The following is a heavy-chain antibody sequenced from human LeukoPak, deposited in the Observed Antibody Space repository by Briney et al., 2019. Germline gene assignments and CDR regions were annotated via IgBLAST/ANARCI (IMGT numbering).Heavy chain of an antibody. CDR2: ISGSGGST. D-gene: IGHD6-19*01. CDR3: AKHLGWYGPYRWFDP. CDR1: GFTFSSYA. Sequence: GGSLRLSCAASGFTFSSYAMSWVRQAPVKGLEWVSAISGSGGSTYYADSVKGRFTISRDNSKNTLYLQMNSLRAEDTAVYYCAKHLGWYGPYRWFDPWGQGTLVTVSS. J-gene: IGHJ5*02. V-gene: IGHV3-23*01.